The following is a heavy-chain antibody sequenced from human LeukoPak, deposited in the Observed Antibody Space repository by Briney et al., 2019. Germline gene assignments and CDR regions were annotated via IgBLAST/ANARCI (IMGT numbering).Heavy chain of an antibody. J-gene: IGHJ4*02. Sequence: GGSLRLSCAASGFTFSSYEMNWVRQAPGKGLEWVSHIRSSSRTTYYADSVKGRFTISRDDAKNSLYLQMNSLRGEDTAVYYCASWAGTTAGFSGPFDFWGQGTLVTVSS. CDR2: IRSSSRTT. CDR3: ASWAGTTAGFSGPFDF. CDR1: GFTFSSYE. V-gene: IGHV3-48*01. D-gene: IGHD6-25*01.